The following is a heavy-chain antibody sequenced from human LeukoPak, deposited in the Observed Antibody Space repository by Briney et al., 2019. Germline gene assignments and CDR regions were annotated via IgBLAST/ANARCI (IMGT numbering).Heavy chain of an antibody. CDR2: MNPNSGNT. V-gene: IGHV1-8*03. D-gene: IGHD3-10*01. CDR3: ARGPLLSGKDAFDI. CDR1: GYTFTSYD. J-gene: IGHJ3*02. Sequence: ASVKVSCKASGYTFTSYDINWVRQATGQGLEWMGWMNPNSGNTGYAQKFQGRVTITRNTSISTAYMELSSLRSEDTAVYYCARGPLLSGKDAFDIWGQGTMVTVSS.